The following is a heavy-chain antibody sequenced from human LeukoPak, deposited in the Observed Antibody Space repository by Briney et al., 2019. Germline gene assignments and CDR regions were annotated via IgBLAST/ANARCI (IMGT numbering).Heavy chain of an antibody. CDR3: ARETAEAGIDY. CDR2: INSDGSST. CDR1: GFTFSSYW. J-gene: IGHJ4*02. D-gene: IGHD6-19*01. Sequence: GGSLRLSCAASGFTFSSYWMHWVRHAPGKGLVWVSRINSDGSSTSYADSVKGRFTISRDNAKNTLYLQMNSLRAEDTAVYYCARETAEAGIDYWGQGTLVTVSS. V-gene: IGHV3-74*01.